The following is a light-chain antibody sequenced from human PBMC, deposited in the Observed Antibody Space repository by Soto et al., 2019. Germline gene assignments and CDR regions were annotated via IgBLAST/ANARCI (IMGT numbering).Light chain of an antibody. CDR2: KAS. Sequence: DIQMTQSPSTLSASVGDRVTITCRASQSIGSWLAWYQQKPGKAPKLLIYKASSLESGVPSRFSGSGSGTEFTLTISSLQPDDFASYYCQQYCSYSPWTFGQGTKVEIE. V-gene: IGKV1-5*03. J-gene: IGKJ1*01. CDR1: QSIGSW. CDR3: QQYCSYSPWT.